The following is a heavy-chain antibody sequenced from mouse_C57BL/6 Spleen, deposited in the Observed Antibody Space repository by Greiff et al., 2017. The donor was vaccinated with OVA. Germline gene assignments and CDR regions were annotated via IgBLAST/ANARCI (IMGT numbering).Heavy chain of an antibody. V-gene: IGHV6-3*01. CDR1: GFTFSNYW. CDR2: IRLKSDNYAT. Sequence: EVQVVESGGGLVQPGGSMTLSCVASGFTFSNYWMNWVRQSPEQGLEWVAQIRLKSDNYATHSAESVKGRFTISRDASKSSVYLQMNNLRAEDTGIYYCTGKSVITTGVDLFDYWGQGTTLTVSS. CDR3: TGKSVITTGVDLFDY. D-gene: IGHD1-1*01. J-gene: IGHJ2*01.